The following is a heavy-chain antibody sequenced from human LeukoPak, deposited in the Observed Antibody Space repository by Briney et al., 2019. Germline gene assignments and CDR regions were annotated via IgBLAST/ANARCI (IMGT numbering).Heavy chain of an antibody. CDR1: GGSISRYY. CDR3: ASRSSIWSGYQDTLYYFDS. CDR2: IYYSGRT. V-gene: IGHV4-59*01. Sequence: PSETPSLTCTVSGGSISRYYWSWIRQPPGKRLEWIGHIYYSGRTNYNPSLKSRVTISVDTSKNQFSLKLSSVTAADTAVYYCASRSSIWSGYQDTLYYFDSWGQGTLVTVSS. D-gene: IGHD3-3*01. J-gene: IGHJ4*02.